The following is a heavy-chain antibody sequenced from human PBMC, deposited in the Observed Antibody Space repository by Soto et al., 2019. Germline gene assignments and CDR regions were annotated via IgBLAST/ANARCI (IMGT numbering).Heavy chain of an antibody. V-gene: IGHV1-3*01. CDR1: GYAFTSYA. Sequence: ASVKVSCKASGYAFTSYAMHWVRQAPGQRLEWMGWINAGNGNTNYAQKLQGRVTMTTDTSTSTAYMELRSLRSDDTAVYYCARDSGRYNWNYEGYYYYMDVWGKGTTVTVSS. D-gene: IGHD1-7*01. CDR3: ARDSGRYNWNYEGYYYYMDV. CDR2: INAGNGNT. J-gene: IGHJ6*03.